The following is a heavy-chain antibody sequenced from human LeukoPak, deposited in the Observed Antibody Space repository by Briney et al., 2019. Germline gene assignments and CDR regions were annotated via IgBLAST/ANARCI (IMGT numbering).Heavy chain of an antibody. CDR3: ASGTYSSSWYGWFDP. J-gene: IGHJ5*02. Sequence: SETLSLTCAVYGGSFSGYYWSWIRQPPGKGLEWIGEINHSGSTIYNPSLKSRVTISVDTSKNQFSLKLSSVTAADTAVYYCASGTYSSSWYGWFDPWGQGTLVTVSS. CDR1: GGSFSGYY. D-gene: IGHD6-13*01. V-gene: IGHV4-34*01. CDR2: INHSGST.